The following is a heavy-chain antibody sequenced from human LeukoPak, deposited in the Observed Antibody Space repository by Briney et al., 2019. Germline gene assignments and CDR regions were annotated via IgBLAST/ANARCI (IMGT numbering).Heavy chain of an antibody. CDR2: LHSDGTST. CDR1: GFTLSNYW. D-gene: IGHD6-25*01. Sequence: PGGSLRLSCAASGFTLSNYWMHWVRQAPGKGLVWVSRLHSDGTSTSYAASVRGRFTISRDNARNTLYLQMNTLRAEDTAVYYCARSGWPYYFDYWGQGTLVTVSS. V-gene: IGHV3-74*01. J-gene: IGHJ4*02. CDR3: ARSGWPYYFDY.